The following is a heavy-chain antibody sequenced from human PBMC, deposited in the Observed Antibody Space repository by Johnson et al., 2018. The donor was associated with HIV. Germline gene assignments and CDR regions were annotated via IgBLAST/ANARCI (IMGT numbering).Heavy chain of an antibody. CDR3: SRHSPRGYSGYDAFDI. CDR2: IKQEGRET. CDR1: EFIFSNYW. J-gene: IGHJ3*02. V-gene: IGHV3-7*05. Sequence: EVQLVESGGGLIQPGGSLRLSCAASEFIFSNYWMSWVRQAPGKGLEWVANIKQEGRETHYIDSVKGRFTISRDNAKNSLYLQMNSLRAEDTAVYYCSRHSPRGYSGYDAFDIWCQGTLVTVSS. D-gene: IGHD5-12*01.